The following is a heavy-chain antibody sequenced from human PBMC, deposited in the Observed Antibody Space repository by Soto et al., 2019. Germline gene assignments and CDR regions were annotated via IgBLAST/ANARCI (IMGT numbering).Heavy chain of an antibody. CDR3: ARDGNVAVTAAIYGMDV. Sequence: SVKVSCKASGGTFSSYAVSWVRQAPGQGLEWMGGIIPIFGTANYAQKLQGRVTITADESTSTAYMELSSLRSEDTAAYYCARDGNVAVTAAIYGMDVWGQGTTVTVSS. J-gene: IGHJ6*02. CDR2: IIPIFGTA. V-gene: IGHV1-69*13. CDR1: GGTFSSYA. D-gene: IGHD2-2*01.